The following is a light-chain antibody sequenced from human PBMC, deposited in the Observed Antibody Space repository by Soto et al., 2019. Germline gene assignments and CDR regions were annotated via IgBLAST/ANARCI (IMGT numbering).Light chain of an antibody. J-gene: IGKJ2*01. CDR3: QQYNNWPSLYT. CDR1: QSVSSN. V-gene: IGKV3-15*01. Sequence: EIVMTQSPATLSVSPGERATLSCRASQSVSSNLAWYQQKPGHAPRRLIYGASTRATGSPATFSGSGSGTEFTLTISSLQSEDFAVYYCQQYNNWPSLYTFGQGTKLEIK. CDR2: GAS.